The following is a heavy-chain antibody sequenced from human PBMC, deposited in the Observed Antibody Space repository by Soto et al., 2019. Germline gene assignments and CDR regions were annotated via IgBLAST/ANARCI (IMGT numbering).Heavy chain of an antibody. CDR1: GFTFNNYA. CDR3: GKGNSKWGTGDAFDI. V-gene: IGHV3-23*01. CDR2: ISGTGGST. Sequence: PGGSLRLSCAASGFTFNNYALNWVLQAPGKGLEWVSSISGTGGSTFYAGSAKGRFTISRDNSKNTLFLQMTSLRAEDTAVYYCGKGNSKWGTGDAFDIWGQGT. D-gene: IGHD7-27*01. J-gene: IGHJ3*02.